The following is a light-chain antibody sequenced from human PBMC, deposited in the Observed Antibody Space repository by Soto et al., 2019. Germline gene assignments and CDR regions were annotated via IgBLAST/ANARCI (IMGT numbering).Light chain of an antibody. J-gene: IGLJ1*01. CDR3: ISYTVSRSYV. V-gene: IGLV2-14*01. Sequence: QSALTQPACVSGSPGQSISMSCSGNSSDIGTYDHVAWFQQFPGKTPKLVIYSVSDRPSGVSYRFSGSKSGTTASLTISGLQADDEADYYCISYTVSRSYVFGTGTKVTVL. CDR1: SSDIGTYDH. CDR2: SVS.